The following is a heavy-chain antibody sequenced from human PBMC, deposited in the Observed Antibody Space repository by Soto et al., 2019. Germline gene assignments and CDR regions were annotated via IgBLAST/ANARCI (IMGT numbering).Heavy chain of an antibody. Sequence: ASVKVSCKASGFTFTSSAMQWVRQARGQGLEWIGGIVVSGGTANYAQKFQGRVTVTADESTNTVYMELRSLRSDDTAVYYCARGGDGYNFGAVYWGQGTPVTVSS. CDR3: ARGGDGYNFGAVY. CDR1: GFTFTSSA. D-gene: IGHD2-21*01. CDR2: IVVSGGTA. J-gene: IGHJ4*02. V-gene: IGHV1-58*02.